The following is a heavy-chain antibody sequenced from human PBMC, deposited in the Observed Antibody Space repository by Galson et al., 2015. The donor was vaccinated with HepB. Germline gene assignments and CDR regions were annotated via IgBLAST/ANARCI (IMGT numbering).Heavy chain of an antibody. CDR3: ARSTASSWYPNWFDP. J-gene: IGHJ5*02. CDR2: ISSSSSTT. D-gene: IGHD6-13*01. V-gene: IGHV3-48*01. CDR1: GFTVSTYS. Sequence: SLRLSCAASGFTVSTYSINWVHQAPGKGLEWISHISSSSSTTYYADSVEGRSTISRDNAKNSLCLQMNSLRAEDTAMYYCARSTASSWYPNWFDPWGQGTLVTVSS.